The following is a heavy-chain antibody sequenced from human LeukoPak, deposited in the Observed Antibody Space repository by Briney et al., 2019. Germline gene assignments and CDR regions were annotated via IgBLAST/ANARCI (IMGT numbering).Heavy chain of an antibody. J-gene: IGHJ6*02. CDR1: GYTFTGYY. CDR3: ARDESYEYGNDYGMDV. D-gene: IGHD3-16*01. CDR2: INPNSGGT. V-gene: IGHV1-2*02. Sequence: ASVKVSCKASGYTFTGYYMHWVRQAPGQGLEWMGWINPNSGGTNYAQKFQGRVTMTRDTSISTSYMELSRLRSDDTAVYYCARDESYEYGNDYGMDVWGQGTTVTVSS.